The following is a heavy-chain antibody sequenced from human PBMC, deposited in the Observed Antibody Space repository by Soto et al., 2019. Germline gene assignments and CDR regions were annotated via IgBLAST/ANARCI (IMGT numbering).Heavy chain of an antibody. J-gene: IGHJ5*02. CDR2: IYHSGST. CDR1: GGSISSGGYS. Sequence: LSLTCAVSGGSISSGGYSWSWIRQPPGKGLEWIGYIYHSGSTYYNPSLKSRVTISVDRSKNQFSLRLSSVTAADTAVYYCARESAWFDPWGQGTLVTVSS. V-gene: IGHV4-30-2*01. CDR3: ARESAWFDP.